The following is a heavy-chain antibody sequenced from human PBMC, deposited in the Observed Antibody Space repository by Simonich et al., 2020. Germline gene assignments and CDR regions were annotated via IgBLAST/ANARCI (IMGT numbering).Heavy chain of an antibody. D-gene: IGHD6-13*01. V-gene: IGHV4-39*01. Sequence: QLQLQESGPGLVKPSETLSLTCTVSGGSISSSSYYWGWIRQPPGKGLEWIGSFYYRGGTYYNPSLKSRVTISVDTSKTQFSLKRSSVTAADTAVYYCARHAGFAFDIWGQGTMVTVSS. CDR2: FYYRGGT. J-gene: IGHJ3*02. CDR3: ARHAGFAFDI. CDR1: GGSISSSSYY.